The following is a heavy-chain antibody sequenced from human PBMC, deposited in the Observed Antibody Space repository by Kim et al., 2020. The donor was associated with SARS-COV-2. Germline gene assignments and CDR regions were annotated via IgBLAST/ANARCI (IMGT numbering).Heavy chain of an antibody. D-gene: IGHD2-2*01. V-gene: IGHV1-18*01. CDR1: GYTFTSYG. Sequence: ASVKVSCKASGYTFTSYGISWVRQAPGQGLEWMGWISAYNGNTNYAQKLQGRVTMTTDTSTSTAYMELRSLRSDDTAVYYCARDDIVVVPAALETSNWFDPWGQGTLVTVSS. CDR3: ARDDIVVVPAALETSNWFDP. J-gene: IGHJ5*02. CDR2: ISAYNGNT.